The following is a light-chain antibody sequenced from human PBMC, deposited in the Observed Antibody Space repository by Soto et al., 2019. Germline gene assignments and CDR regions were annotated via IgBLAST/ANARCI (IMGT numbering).Light chain of an antibody. CDR1: QSVSSN. CDR2: GAS. J-gene: IGKJ1*01. CDR3: QQYNNWPPT. Sequence: EKVMTHSPATLSVSPGEGATLSCRASQSVSSNLAWYQQKPGQAPRLLIYGASTRATGIPARFSGSGSGTEFTLTISSLQSEDFAVYSCQQYNNWPPTFGQGTTVDIK. V-gene: IGKV3-15*01.